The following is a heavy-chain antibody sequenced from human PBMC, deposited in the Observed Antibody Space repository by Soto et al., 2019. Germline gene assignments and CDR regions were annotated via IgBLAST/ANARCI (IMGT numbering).Heavy chain of an antibody. D-gene: IGHD2-15*01. V-gene: IGHV3-15*01. Sequence: EVQLVESGGDLVKPGGSLRLSCVASGFTFSNAWMTWVRQAPGKGLEWVGRIKSKADGGTSEYAAAVKGRFTVSRDDSKDRLYLQMNSLRTEDTAVYYCTTSGGCSGGTCFLNDYWGQGILVTVSS. CDR2: IKSKADGGTS. CDR1: GFTFSNAW. CDR3: TTSGGCSGGTCFLNDY. J-gene: IGHJ4*02.